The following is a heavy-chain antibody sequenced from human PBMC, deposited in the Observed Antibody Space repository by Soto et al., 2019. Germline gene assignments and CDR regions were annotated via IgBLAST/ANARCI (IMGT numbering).Heavy chain of an antibody. V-gene: IGHV3-7*01. CDR1: GFTFSSYW. CDR2: IKQDGSEK. Sequence: PGGSLRLSCAASGFTFSSYWMSWVRQAPGKGLEWVANIKQDGSEKYYVDSVKGRFTISRDNAKNSLYLQMNSLRAEDTAVYYWARGPGFGEFPYYYYYYMDVWGKGTTVTVSS. D-gene: IGHD3-10*01. CDR3: ARGPGFGEFPYYYYYYMDV. J-gene: IGHJ6*03.